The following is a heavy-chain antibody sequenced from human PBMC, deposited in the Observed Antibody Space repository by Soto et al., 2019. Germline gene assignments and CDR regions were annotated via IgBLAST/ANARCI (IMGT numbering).Heavy chain of an antibody. CDR3: ARVVVAAKGGWFDP. CDR2: IYHSGST. CDR1: GGSISSGGYS. Sequence: PSETLSLTCAVSGGSISSGGYSWSWIRQPPGKGLEWIGYIYHSGSTYYNPSLKSRVTISVDRSKNQFSLKLSSVTAADTAVYYCARVVVAAKGGWFDPWGQGTLVTVSS. D-gene: IGHD2-15*01. V-gene: IGHV4-30-2*01. J-gene: IGHJ5*02.